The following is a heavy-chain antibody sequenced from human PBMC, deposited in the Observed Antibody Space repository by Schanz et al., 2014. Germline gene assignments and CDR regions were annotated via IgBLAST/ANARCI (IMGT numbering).Heavy chain of an antibody. D-gene: IGHD3-3*01. CDR1: GFNFSDYA. J-gene: IGHJ4*02. V-gene: IGHV3-23*01. CDR2: ISGGGGTT. CDR3: VRDSFFAFDY. Sequence: EVHLLESGGGLVPPGGSLRLSCAASGFNFSDYAMCWVRQTPGKGLEWVSAISGGGGTTYYTDSVKGLFTISRDNSKSTLYLQMNSLRAEDTAVYYCVRDSFFAFDYWGQGTLVTVSS.